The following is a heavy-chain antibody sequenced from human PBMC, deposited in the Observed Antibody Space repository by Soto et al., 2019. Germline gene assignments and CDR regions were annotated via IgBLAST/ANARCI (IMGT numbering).Heavy chain of an antibody. Sequence: QVQLQESGPGLVKPSETLSLTCTVSGGSTSSYYWSWIRQPPGKGLEWIGYIYYSGSTNYNPSLKSRVTISVDTSKNQFSLKLSSVTAADTAVYYCARQSPDAEWLRPEVFDYWGQGTLVTVSS. D-gene: IGHD3-3*01. CDR3: ARQSPDAEWLRPEVFDY. CDR2: IYYSGST. CDR1: GGSTSSYY. V-gene: IGHV4-59*08. J-gene: IGHJ4*02.